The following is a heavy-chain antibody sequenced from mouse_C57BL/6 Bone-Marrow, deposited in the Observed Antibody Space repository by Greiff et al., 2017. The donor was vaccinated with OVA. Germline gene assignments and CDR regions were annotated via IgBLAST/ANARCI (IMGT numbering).Heavy chain of an antibody. CDR3: ARDAPTGTFAY. J-gene: IGHJ3*01. CDR2: SRNKANDYTT. V-gene: IGHV7-1*01. Sequence: EVNVVESGGGLVQSGRSLRLSCATSGFTFSDFYMEWVRQAPGKGLEWIAASRNKANDYTTEYSASVKGRFIVSRDTSQSILYLQMNALRAEDTAIYYCARDAPTGTFAYWGKGTLVTVSA. CDR1: GFTFSDFY. D-gene: IGHD4-1*02.